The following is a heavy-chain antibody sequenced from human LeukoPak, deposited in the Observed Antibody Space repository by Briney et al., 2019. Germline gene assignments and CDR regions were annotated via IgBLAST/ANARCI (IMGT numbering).Heavy chain of an antibody. Sequence: PGGSLRLSCAASGFTFSDYTINWVRQAPGKGLEWVSSISSNGFYIYYADSVKGRFTISRDNAKNSLYLQMNSLRVEDTAVYYCAKSEWPQIDVVGFSYWGQGTLVTVSS. D-gene: IGHD3-3*01. V-gene: IGHV3-21*01. CDR1: GFTFSDYT. J-gene: IGHJ4*02. CDR3: AKSEWPQIDVVGFSY. CDR2: ISSNGFYI.